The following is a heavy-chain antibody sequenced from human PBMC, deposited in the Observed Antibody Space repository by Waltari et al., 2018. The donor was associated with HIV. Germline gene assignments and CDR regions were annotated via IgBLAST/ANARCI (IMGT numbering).Heavy chain of an antibody. V-gene: IGHV4-34*01. CDR2: IDHRGRT. D-gene: IGHD5-12*01. CDR3: ARGTKPAPYNGWPRGAFDI. CDR1: GGSFTDDY. J-gene: IGHJ3*02. Sequence: QVQQHQWGAGLLKPSETLALICTVDGGSFTDDYWTWIRRSPRKGLEWIGEIDHRGRTNYNPSLRSRVTISFDMSNNQFSLRLTSVTPSDSAVYFCARGTKPAPYNGWPRGAFDIWGQGTVVTVSS.